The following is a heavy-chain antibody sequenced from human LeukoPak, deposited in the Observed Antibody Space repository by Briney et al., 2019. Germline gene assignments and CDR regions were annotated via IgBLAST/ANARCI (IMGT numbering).Heavy chain of an antibody. CDR2: INGGGSGT. J-gene: IGHJ4*02. D-gene: IGHD6-6*01. CDR3: VRGLAARSYFDY. V-gene: IGHV3-74*01. CDR1: GFTFNTYW. Sequence: GGSLRLSCAASGFTFNTYWMHWVRRAPGKGLVWVSRINGGGSGTTYADSVKGRFTISRDNAKNTLYLQMNSLGAEDTAVYYCVRGLAARSYFDYWGQGTLVSVSS.